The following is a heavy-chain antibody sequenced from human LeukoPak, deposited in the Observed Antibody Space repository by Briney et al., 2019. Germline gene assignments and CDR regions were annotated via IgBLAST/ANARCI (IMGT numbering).Heavy chain of an antibody. CDR1: GYTFTGYY. CDR3: ATPLWFGELFRPDDAFDI. CDR2: INPNSGGT. D-gene: IGHD3-10*01. Sequence: GASVKVSCKASGYTFTGYYMHWVRQAPGQGLEWMGWINPNSGGTNYAQKFQGRVTMTRDTSISTAYTELSRLRSDDTAVYYCATPLWFGELFRPDDAFDIWGQGTMVTVSS. V-gene: IGHV1-2*02. J-gene: IGHJ3*02.